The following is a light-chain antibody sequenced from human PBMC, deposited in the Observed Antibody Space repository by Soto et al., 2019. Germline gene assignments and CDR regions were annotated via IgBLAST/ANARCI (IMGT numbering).Light chain of an antibody. CDR2: KAS. CDR3: QHYNSYSEA. J-gene: IGKJ1*01. CDR1: QSISSW. V-gene: IGKV1-5*03. Sequence: DIQLTQSPSNLSTSVGGRVNITCRASQSISSWLAWYQQKPGKAPKLLIYKASSLKSGVPSRFSGSGSGTEFTLTISSLQPDDFATYDCQHYNSYSEAFGQGTKVDIK.